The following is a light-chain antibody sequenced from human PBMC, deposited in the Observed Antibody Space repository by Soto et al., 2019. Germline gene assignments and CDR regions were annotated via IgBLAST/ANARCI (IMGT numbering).Light chain of an antibody. CDR2: GAS. V-gene: IGKV3-20*01. Sequence: EIVLTQSPGTLSLSPVERATVFVSGSQSVTSSSIAWHQQKPGQAPRLLIYGASSRATGIPDRFSASGSGTDFTLTISRLESEDSAVYYCQHYGSSPGLTFGGGTKVDIK. J-gene: IGKJ4*01. CDR1: QSVTSSS. CDR3: QHYGSSPGLT.